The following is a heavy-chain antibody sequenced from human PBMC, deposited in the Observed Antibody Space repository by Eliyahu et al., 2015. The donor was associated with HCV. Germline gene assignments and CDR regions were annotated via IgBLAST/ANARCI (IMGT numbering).Heavy chain of an antibody. D-gene: IGHD6-13*01. Sequence: QVQLVESGGGVVQPGRSLRLSCXASGFSXXSYTFXWXSARPPGQGLEGVAVISYDGANKYYADSVKGRFTISRDNSNNTLFLQVNSLRPEDTAVYYCARDVDLPNYSSLISPARRPTLDYWGQGTLVTVSS. CDR1: GFSXXSYT. V-gene: IGHV3-30-3*01. J-gene: IGHJ4*02. CDR2: ISYDGANK. CDR3: ARDVDLPNYSSLISPARRPTLDY.